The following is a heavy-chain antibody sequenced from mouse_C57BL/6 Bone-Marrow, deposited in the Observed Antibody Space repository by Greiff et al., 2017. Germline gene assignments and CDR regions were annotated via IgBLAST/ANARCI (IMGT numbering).Heavy chain of an antibody. CDR2: IDPSDSYT. Sequence: QVQLKQPGAELVKPGASVKLSCKASGYTFTSYWMQWVKQRPGQGLEWIGEIDPSDSYTNYNQKFKGKATLTVDPSSSTAYMQLSSLTSEDSAVYYCARRDYGLYLDYWGQGTTLTVSS. CDR1: GYTFTSYW. CDR3: ARRDYGLYLDY. D-gene: IGHD1-1*01. V-gene: IGHV1-50*01. J-gene: IGHJ2*01.